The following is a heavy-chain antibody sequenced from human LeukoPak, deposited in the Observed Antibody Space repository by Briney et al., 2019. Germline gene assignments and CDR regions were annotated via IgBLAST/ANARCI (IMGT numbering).Heavy chain of an antibody. CDR3: AKGSSWYGGEFDY. CDR2: ISWNSGTI. V-gene: IGHV3-9*01. CDR1: GFTFADYG. D-gene: IGHD6-13*01. Sequence: PGGSLRLPCAASGFTFADYGMHWVRQVPGKGLEWVSGISWNSGTIDYADSVKGRFTISRDNAKNSLYLQMNSLRAEDTALYYCAKGSSWYGGEFDYWGQGTLVTVSS. J-gene: IGHJ4*02.